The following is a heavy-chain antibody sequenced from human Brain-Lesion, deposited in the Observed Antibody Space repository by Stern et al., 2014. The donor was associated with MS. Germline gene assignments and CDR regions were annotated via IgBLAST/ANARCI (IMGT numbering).Heavy chain of an antibody. CDR2: INHNPGGT. J-gene: IGHJ6*02. CDR1: GYIFTGYY. Sequence: MKLVESGAEVKKPGASVKVSCQTSGYIFTGYYIHWVRQAPGQGLDWMAWINHNPGGTNHAQKFQGRVSMSRDTSISTAYVELSSLTSDDTAVYYCARDQRGITIFGVVTDYYYLGMDVWGQGTTVTVSS. CDR3: ARDQRGITIFGVVTDYYYLGMDV. V-gene: IGHV1-2*02. D-gene: IGHD3-3*01.